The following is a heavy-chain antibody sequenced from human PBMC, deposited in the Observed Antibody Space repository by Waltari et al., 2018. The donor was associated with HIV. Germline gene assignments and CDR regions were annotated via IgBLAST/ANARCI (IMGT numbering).Heavy chain of an antibody. CDR2: MENDGSRI. Sequence: QEQLVESGGGVVQPGRSLRLSCAASGFNFSSYGMSWVPPAQGKGLDWVAGMENDGSRIEYADSVKGRFTISRDTSTNTLFLQMNSLRSDDTAVYFCAKDPGYSTNWHSFFYYGMDVWGQGTTVTVSS. CDR3: AKDPGYSTNWHSFFYYGMDV. V-gene: IGHV3-30*18. CDR1: GFNFSSYG. J-gene: IGHJ6*02. D-gene: IGHD2-2*01.